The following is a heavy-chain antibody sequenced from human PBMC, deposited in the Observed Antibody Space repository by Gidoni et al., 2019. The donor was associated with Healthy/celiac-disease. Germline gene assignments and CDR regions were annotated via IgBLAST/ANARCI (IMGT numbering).Heavy chain of an antibody. Sequence: EVQLVESGGGLVQPGGSLRLSCAASGFTFSRYWMSWVRQAPGKGLGWVANIKQDGSEKYYVDSVKGRFTISRDNAKNSLYLQMNSLRAEDTAVYYCAREIAVAGDYYYGMDVWGQGTTVTVSS. CDR1: GFTFSRYW. V-gene: IGHV3-7*03. CDR3: AREIAVAGDYYYGMDV. J-gene: IGHJ6*02. D-gene: IGHD6-19*01. CDR2: IKQDGSEK.